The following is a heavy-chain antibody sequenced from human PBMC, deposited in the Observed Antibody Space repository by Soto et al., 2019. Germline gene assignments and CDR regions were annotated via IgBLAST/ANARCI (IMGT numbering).Heavy chain of an antibody. J-gene: IGHJ5*02. V-gene: IGHV4-34*01. D-gene: IGHD6-6*01. CDR3: ARRRLSLPRSYSSSSRWFDP. CDR1: GGSFSGYY. Sequence: QVQLQQWGAGLLKPSETLSLTCAVYGGSFSGYYWSWIRQPPGKGLEWIGESNHSGSTNYNPSLKSRVTISVDTSKNQFSLKLSSVTAADTAVYYCARRRLSLPRSYSSSSRWFDPWGQGTLVTVSS. CDR2: SNHSGST.